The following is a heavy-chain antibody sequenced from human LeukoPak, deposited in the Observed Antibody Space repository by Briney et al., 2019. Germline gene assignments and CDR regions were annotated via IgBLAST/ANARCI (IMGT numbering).Heavy chain of an antibody. J-gene: IGHJ4*02. Sequence: GASVKVSCKASGYTFTSYGISWVRQAPGQGLEWMGWISAYNGNTNYAQKLQGRVTMTTDTSTSTAYMELRSLRSDDTAVYYCAISDPKYSSGWYGDYWGQGTLVTVSS. V-gene: IGHV1-18*01. CDR3: AISDPKYSSGWYGDY. D-gene: IGHD6-19*01. CDR1: GYTFTSYG. CDR2: ISAYNGNT.